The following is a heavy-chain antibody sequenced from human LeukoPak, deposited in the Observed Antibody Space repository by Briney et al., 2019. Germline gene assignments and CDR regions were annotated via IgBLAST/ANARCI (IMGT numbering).Heavy chain of an antibody. CDR1: GFTFDDYA. V-gene: IGHV3-9*01. J-gene: IGHJ4*02. D-gene: IGHD3-22*01. CDR3: AKDAMTSGYAYYFDY. Sequence: GRSLRLSCAASGFTFDDYAMHWVRQAPGKGLEWVSGISWNSGGIGYADSVKGRFTISRDNAKNSLYLQMNSLRAEDTALCYCAKDAMTSGYAYYFDYWGQGTLVAVSS. CDR2: ISWNSGGI.